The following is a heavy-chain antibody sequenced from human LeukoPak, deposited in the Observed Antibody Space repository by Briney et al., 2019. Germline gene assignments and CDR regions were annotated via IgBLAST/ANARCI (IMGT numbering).Heavy chain of an antibody. CDR1: GFTFSDYY. J-gene: IGHJ6*02. Sequence: GGSLRLSCAASGFTFSDYYMSWIRQAPGKGLEWVSYISSSGSTIHYADSVKGRFTISRDNAKNSLYLQMNSLRAEDTAVYYCARALSSSWYQVYYYYYYGMDVWGQGTTVTVSS. CDR2: ISSSGSTI. D-gene: IGHD6-13*01. V-gene: IGHV3-11*01. CDR3: ARALSSSWYQVYYYYYYGMDV.